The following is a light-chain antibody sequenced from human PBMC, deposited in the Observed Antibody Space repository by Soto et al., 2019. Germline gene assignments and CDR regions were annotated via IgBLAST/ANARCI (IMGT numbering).Light chain of an antibody. J-gene: IGKJ3*01. Sequence: EMVLTRSPGTLSLSPGERATLPCRARQSVSSNYLAWYQQRPGQAPRLLIFGASYRATGIPDRFSGSESGTDFTLTISTQEPEDFAVYYCQHYGSSPPEFTCGPGTRVDSK. CDR3: QHYGSSPPEFT. V-gene: IGKV3-20*01. CDR1: QSVSSNY. CDR2: GAS.